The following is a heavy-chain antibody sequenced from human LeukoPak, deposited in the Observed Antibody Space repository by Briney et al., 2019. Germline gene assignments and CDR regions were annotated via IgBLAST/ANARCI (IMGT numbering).Heavy chain of an antibody. J-gene: IGHJ3*02. Sequence: PSETLSLTCTASGGSISSSSYYWGWIRQPPGKGLEWIGSIYYSGSTYYNPSLKSRVTISVDTSKNQFSLKLSSVTAADTAVYYCARLPRYGSGSYPHAFDIWGQGTMVTASS. CDR2: IYYSGST. CDR1: GGSISSSSYY. D-gene: IGHD3-10*01. CDR3: ARLPRYGSGSYPHAFDI. V-gene: IGHV4-39*01.